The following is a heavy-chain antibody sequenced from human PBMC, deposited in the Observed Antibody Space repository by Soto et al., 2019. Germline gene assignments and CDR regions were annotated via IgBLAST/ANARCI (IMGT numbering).Heavy chain of an antibody. CDR2: ISAYNGNT. V-gene: IGHV1-18*01. CDR3: ARDLGAKIVDY. CDR1: GYTFTSYG. D-gene: IGHD1-26*01. Sequence: QVQLVQSGAEVKKPGASVKVSCKASGYTFTSYGISWVRQATGQGLEWMGWISAYNGNTRYAQKLQGIVSMTTATSPSTAYRELRSRRADDTAGDDGARDLGAKIVDYWGQGTLVTGSS. J-gene: IGHJ4*02.